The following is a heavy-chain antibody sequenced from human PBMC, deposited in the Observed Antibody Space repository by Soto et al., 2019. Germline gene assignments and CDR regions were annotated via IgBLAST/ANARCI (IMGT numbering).Heavy chain of an antibody. CDR1: GGSISSSSYY. J-gene: IGHJ6*03. V-gene: IGHV4-39*01. Sequence: QLQLQESGPGLVKPSETLSLTCTVSGGSISSSSYYWGWIRQPPGKGLEWIGSIYYSGSTYYNPSLKSRVTISVDTSKNQFSLKLSSVTAADTAVYYCASVKSPGISHYYYYYMDVWGKGTTVTVSS. CDR3: ASVKSPGISHYYYYYMDV. CDR2: IYYSGST.